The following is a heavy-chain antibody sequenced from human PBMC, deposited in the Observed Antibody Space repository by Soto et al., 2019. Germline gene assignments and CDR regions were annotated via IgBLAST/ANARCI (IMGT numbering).Heavy chain of an antibody. CDR1: GDSVSSNSAA. Sequence: PSQTLSLTCAISGDSVSSNSAAWNWIRQSPSRGLEWLGRTYYRSKWYNDYAVSVKSRITINPDTSKNQFSLQLNSVTPEDTAVYYCARAQFRAAATRYYYYMDVWGKGTTVTVSS. J-gene: IGHJ6*03. D-gene: IGHD6-13*01. V-gene: IGHV6-1*01. CDR2: TYYRSKWYN. CDR3: ARAQFRAAATRYYYYMDV.